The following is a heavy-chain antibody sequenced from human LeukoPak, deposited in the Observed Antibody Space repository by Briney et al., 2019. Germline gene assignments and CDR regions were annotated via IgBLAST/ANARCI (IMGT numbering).Heavy chain of an antibody. J-gene: IGHJ5*02. CDR1: GFTFSSYS. CDR2: ISSSSSTI. D-gene: IGHD2-15*01. Sequence: GGSLRLSCAASGFTFSSYSMNWVRQAPGKGLEWVSYISSSSSTIYYADSVKGRFTISRDNAKNSLYLQMNSLRAEDTAVYYCARDGRCSGGSCYASGWFDPWGQGTLVTVSS. V-gene: IGHV3-48*04. CDR3: ARDGRCSGGSCYASGWFDP.